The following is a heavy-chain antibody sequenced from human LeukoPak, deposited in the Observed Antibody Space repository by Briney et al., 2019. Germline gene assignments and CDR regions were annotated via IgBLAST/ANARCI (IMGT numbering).Heavy chain of an antibody. CDR3: AKDMAIFGVVITYFDY. CDR1: RFTFSRHA. V-gene: IGHV3-23*01. CDR2: ISGSGDST. Sequence: GGSLRLSCAASRFTFSRHAMSWVRQAPGKGLEWVSTISGSGDSTYYADSVKGRFTISRDNSKNTLYLQMNSLRAEDTAVYYCAKDMAIFGVVITYFDYWGQGTLVTVSS. D-gene: IGHD3-3*01. J-gene: IGHJ4*02.